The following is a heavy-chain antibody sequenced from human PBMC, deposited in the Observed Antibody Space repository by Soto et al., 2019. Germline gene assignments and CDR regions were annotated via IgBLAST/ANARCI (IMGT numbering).Heavy chain of an antibody. J-gene: IGHJ3*02. CDR3: ARQGYDSSGNYDFEI. CDR1: GFTFSSYS. CDR2: ISSSSSTI. V-gene: IGHV3-48*04. Sequence: GGSLRLSCAASGFTFSSYSMNWVRQAPGKGLEWVSYISSSSSTIYYADSVKGRFTISRDNAKNSLYLQMNSLRAEDTAVYYCARQGYDSSGNYDFEIWGQGTMVTVSS. D-gene: IGHD3-22*01.